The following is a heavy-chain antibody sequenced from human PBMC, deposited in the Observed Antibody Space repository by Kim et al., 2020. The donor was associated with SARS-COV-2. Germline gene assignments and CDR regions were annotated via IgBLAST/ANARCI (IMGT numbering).Heavy chain of an antibody. Sequence: SETLSLTCTVSGGSISSSSYYWGWIRQPPGKGLEWIGSIYYSGSTYYNPSLKSRVTISVDTSKNQFSLKLSSVTAADTAVYYCARRGIAARLVSVYYYGMDVWGQETTVTVSS. J-gene: IGHJ6*02. CDR1: GGSISSSSYY. CDR2: IYYSGST. V-gene: IGHV4-39*01. CDR3: ARRGIAARLVSVYYYGMDV. D-gene: IGHD6-6*01.